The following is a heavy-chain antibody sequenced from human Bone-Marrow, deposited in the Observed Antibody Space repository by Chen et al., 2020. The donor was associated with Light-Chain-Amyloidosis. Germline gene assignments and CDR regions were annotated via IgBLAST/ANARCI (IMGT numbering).Heavy chain of an antibody. J-gene: IGHJ2*01. V-gene: IGHV3-30-3*01. CDR2: ISYDGYNK. Sequence: QVQRVEAGGGVVQPGRALRLSCAASGFTFSRYAMHWVRQAPGKGLEWVAVISYDGYNKSYADSVKGRFTISRDNSRNTLSLQMSSLRAEDTAVYYCARDYGDFDWYFDLWGRGTLVTVSS. CDR3: ARDYGDFDWYFDL. D-gene: IGHD4-17*01. CDR1: GFTFSRYA.